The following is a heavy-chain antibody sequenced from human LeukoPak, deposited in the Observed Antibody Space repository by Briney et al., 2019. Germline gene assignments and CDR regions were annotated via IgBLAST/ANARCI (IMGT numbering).Heavy chain of an antibody. CDR3: ARDIPGGFDL. Sequence: GGSLRLSCAASGFTVSSNHMSWVRQAPGKGLEWVSVIYSGGSTYYADSVKGRFTISRDDSKNTLYLQMNSLRAEDTAVYYCARDIPGGFDLWGRGTLVTVSS. D-gene: IGHD1-14*01. CDR1: GFTVSSNH. V-gene: IGHV3-66*02. J-gene: IGHJ2*01. CDR2: IYSGGST.